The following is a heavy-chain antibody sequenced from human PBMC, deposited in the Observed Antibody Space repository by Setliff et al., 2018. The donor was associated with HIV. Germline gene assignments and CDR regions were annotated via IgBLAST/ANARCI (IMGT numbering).Heavy chain of an antibody. CDR1: GATFSSYA. J-gene: IGHJ2*01. D-gene: IGHD3-22*01. V-gene: IGHV1-69*06. CDR3: ARVSYYDSSGYYDYWYFDL. CDR2: IIPMFGTA. Sequence: ASVKVSCKASGATFSSYAISWVRQAPGQGLEWMGRIIPMFGTAIYAQKFQGRVTITADKSTSTAYMELSSLRSDDTAVYFCARVSYYDSSGYYDYWYFDLWGRGTLGTVSS.